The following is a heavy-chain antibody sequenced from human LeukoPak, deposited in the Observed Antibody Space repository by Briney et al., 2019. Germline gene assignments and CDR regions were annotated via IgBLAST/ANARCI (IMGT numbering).Heavy chain of an antibody. J-gene: IGHJ3*02. CDR2: IIPIFGTA. V-gene: IGHV1-69*05. D-gene: IGHD3-22*01. Sequence: SVKVSCKASGGTFSSYAISWVRQAPGQGLEWMGRIIPIFGTANYAQKFQGRVTITTDEPTSTAYMELSSLRSEDTAVYYCATPRDYYDRRAFDIWGQGTMVTVSS. CDR3: ATPRDYYDRRAFDI. CDR1: GGTFSSYA.